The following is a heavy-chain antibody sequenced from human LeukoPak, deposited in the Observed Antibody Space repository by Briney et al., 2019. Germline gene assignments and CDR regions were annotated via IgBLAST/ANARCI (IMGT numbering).Heavy chain of an antibody. Sequence: GGSLRLSCAASGFTFSSYAMHWVRQAPGKGLEYVSAISSNGDSTYYANSVKGRFTISRDNSKTTLYLQMGSLRAEDMAVYYCARPPYYYDSSGLPYWGQGTLVTVSS. J-gene: IGHJ4*02. D-gene: IGHD3-22*01. V-gene: IGHV3-64*01. CDR3: ARPPYYYDSSGLPY. CDR2: ISSNGDST. CDR1: GFTFSSYA.